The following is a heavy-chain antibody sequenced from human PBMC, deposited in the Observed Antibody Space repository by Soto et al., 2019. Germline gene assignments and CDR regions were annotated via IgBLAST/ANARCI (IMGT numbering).Heavy chain of an antibody. CDR3: ARGRYGDY. J-gene: IGHJ4*02. Sequence: QVHLVQSGAAVKKPGASVKVSCKASGYTFTSYGITWVRQAPGQGLEWMGWISAHNGNTDYAQKLQGRVIVTSDTSTSTAYMELRCLISDDTAVYYCARGRYGDYWGQGALVTVSS. CDR2: ISAHNGNT. V-gene: IGHV1-18*01. CDR1: GYTFTSYG. D-gene: IGHD1-1*01.